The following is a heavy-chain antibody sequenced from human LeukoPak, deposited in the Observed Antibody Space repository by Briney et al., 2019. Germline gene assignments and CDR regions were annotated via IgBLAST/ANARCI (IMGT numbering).Heavy chain of an antibody. CDR2: IFYSGST. CDR1: GGSISSYY. CDR3: ARSVRFLPSIPGY. D-gene: IGHD2-2*02. J-gene: IGHJ4*02. V-gene: IGHV4-59*01. Sequence: SETLSLTCTVSGGSISSYYWSWIRQLPGKGLEWIGYIFYSGSTNYNPSLKSRVTISVDASKNQFSLKLSSVTAADTAVYYCARSVRFLPSIPGYWGQGTLVTVSS.